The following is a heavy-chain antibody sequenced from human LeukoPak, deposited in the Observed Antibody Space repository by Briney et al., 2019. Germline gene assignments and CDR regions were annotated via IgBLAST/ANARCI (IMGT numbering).Heavy chain of an antibody. CDR3: ARVSNVLGEMATIGNYYYYMDV. CDR2: IIPIFGTA. CDR1: GGTFSSYA. J-gene: IGHJ6*03. Sequence: SVKVSCKASGGTFSSYAISWVRQAPGQGLEWMGRIIPIFGTANYAQKFQGRVTITTDESTSTAYMELSSLRSEDTAVYYCARVSNVLGEMATIGNYYYYMDVWGKGTTVTVSS. V-gene: IGHV1-69*05. D-gene: IGHD5-24*01.